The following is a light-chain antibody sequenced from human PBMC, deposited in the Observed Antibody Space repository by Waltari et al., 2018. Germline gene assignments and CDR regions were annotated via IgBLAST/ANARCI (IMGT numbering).Light chain of an antibody. CDR3: SSYAGSNNVV. J-gene: IGLJ2*01. Sequence: SALTQPPSASGSPGQPSTISCPGTSSDVGGFSYVSWYQQHPGKAPKLIIFEVFQRPSGVPDRFSGSKSGNTASLTVSGLQAEDEADYYCSSYAGSNNVVFGGGTKLTVL. CDR1: SSDVGGFSY. V-gene: IGLV2-8*01. CDR2: EVF.